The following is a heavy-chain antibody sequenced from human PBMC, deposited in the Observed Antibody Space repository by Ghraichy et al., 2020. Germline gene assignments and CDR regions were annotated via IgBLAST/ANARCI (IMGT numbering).Heavy chain of an antibody. D-gene: IGHD6-19*01. Sequence: GGSLRLSCAASGFTFSSYDMHWVRQAPGKGLEWVAVIWSDGSNQDCTDSVMGRFAIARDNSKSTLYLQMNSLRGDDTAVYFCARASIAVAGPFDYWGQGALVTVSS. J-gene: IGHJ4*02. V-gene: IGHV3-33*01. CDR3: ARASIAVAGPFDY. CDR1: GFTFSSYD. CDR2: IWSDGSNQ.